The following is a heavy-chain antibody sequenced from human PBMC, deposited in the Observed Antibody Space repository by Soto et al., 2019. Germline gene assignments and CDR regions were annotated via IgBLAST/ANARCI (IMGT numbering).Heavy chain of an antibody. CDR2: ISYDGSNK. CDR3: AKDSGSYYFDY. Sequence: PGGSLRLSLAASGFTSSSYGMHWVRQAPGKVLEWVAVISYDGSNKYYADSVKGRFTISRDNSKNTLYLQMNSLRAEDTAVYYCAKDSGSYYFDYWGQGTLVTVSS. D-gene: IGHD1-26*01. CDR1: GFTSSSYG. V-gene: IGHV3-30*18. J-gene: IGHJ4*02.